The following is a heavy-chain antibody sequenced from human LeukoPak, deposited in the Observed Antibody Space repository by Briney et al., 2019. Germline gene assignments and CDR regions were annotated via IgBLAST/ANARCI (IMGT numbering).Heavy chain of an antibody. D-gene: IGHD3-22*01. Sequence: YPGGTLRLSCAASGFTFSSYGMSWVRQAPGKGLEWVSAISGSGGSTYYADSVKGRFTISRDNAKNTLYLQMNSLRAEDTALYYCARDPGGSSGYRFDYWGQGTLVTVSS. CDR3: ARDPGGSSGYRFDY. CDR2: ISGSGGST. V-gene: IGHV3-23*01. J-gene: IGHJ4*02. CDR1: GFTFSSYG.